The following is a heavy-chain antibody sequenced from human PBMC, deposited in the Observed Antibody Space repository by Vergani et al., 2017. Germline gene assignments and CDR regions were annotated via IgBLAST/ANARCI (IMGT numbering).Heavy chain of an antibody. V-gene: IGHV1-8*01. CDR2: MNPNSGNT. CDR3: ARGGLLRFLEWPDAFDI. CDR1: GYTFTSYD. D-gene: IGHD3-3*01. Sequence: QVQLVQSGAEVKKPGASVKVSCKASGYTFTSYDINWVRQATXQGLEWMGWMNPNSGNTGYAQKFQGRVTMTRNTSISTAYMELSSLRAEDTAVYYCARGGLLRFLEWPDAFDIWGQGTMVTVSS. J-gene: IGHJ3*02.